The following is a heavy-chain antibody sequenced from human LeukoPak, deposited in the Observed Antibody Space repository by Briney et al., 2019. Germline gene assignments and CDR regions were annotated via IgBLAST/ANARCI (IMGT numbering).Heavy chain of an antibody. CDR3: AVGAFFDY. D-gene: IGHD1-26*01. Sequence: SETLSLTCTASGGSISSSGYYWGWIRQPPGKGLEWIASINYSGTTYYNPSLKSRVTISEDRSKNQFSLKLSSVTAADTAVYYCAVGAFFDYWGQGTLVTVSS. J-gene: IGHJ4*02. CDR2: INYSGTT. V-gene: IGHV4-39*01. CDR1: GGSISSSGYY.